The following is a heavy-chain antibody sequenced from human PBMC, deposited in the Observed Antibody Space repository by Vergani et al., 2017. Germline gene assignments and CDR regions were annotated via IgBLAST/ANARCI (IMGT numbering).Heavy chain of an antibody. Sequence: QVQLVQSGAEVKKPGSSVKVSCKASGGTFSSYAISWVRQAPGQGLEWMGGIIPIFGTANYAQKFQGRVTITADESTSTAYMELSSLRSEDTAVYYCARDGRDTAMVTSSAFEIWGQGTMVTVSS. V-gene: IGHV1-69*01. D-gene: IGHD5-18*01. CDR3: ARDGRDTAMVTSSAFEI. CDR2: IIPIFGTA. CDR1: GGTFSSYA. J-gene: IGHJ3*02.